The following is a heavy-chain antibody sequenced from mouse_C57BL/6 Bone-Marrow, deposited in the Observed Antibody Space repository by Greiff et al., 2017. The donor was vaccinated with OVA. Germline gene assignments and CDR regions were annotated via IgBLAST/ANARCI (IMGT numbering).Heavy chain of an antibody. J-gene: IGHJ4*01. Sequence: EVQGVESGGGLVQPGGSLSLSCAASGFTFTDYYMSWVRQPPGKALEWLGFIRNTANGYTTEYSASVKGRFTISRDNSQRILYLQMNALRAEDSATYYCARCPLYYSNVPYYAMDYWGQGTSVTVSS. V-gene: IGHV7-3*01. CDR2: IRNTANGYTT. CDR3: ARCPLYYSNVPYYAMDY. CDR1: GFTFTDYY. D-gene: IGHD2-5*01.